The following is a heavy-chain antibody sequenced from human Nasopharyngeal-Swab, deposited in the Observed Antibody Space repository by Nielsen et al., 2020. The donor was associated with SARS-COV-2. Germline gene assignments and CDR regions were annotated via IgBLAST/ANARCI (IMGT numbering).Heavy chain of an antibody. CDR1: RFNFSIYS. V-gene: IGHV3-48*04. CDR3: ARAARVHFRHSYGMDV. Sequence: GESLKISCAASRFNFSIYSMNWVRQAPGKGLEWVSYISRSSSNIYYADSVKGRFTISRDNAKSSVFLEMNSLRAEDTAVYYCARAARVHFRHSYGMDVWGQGTTVTVSS. CDR2: ISRSSSNI. J-gene: IGHJ6*02. D-gene: IGHD3-10*01.